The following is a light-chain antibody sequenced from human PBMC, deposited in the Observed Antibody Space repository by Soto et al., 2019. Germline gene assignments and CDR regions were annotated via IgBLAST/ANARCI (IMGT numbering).Light chain of an antibody. V-gene: IGLV1-40*01. CDR1: SSNIGAGYD. CDR3: QSYDSSLSVV. J-gene: IGLJ2*01. CDR2: GNS. Sequence: QSVLTQPPSVSGAPGQRVTISCTGSSSNIGAGYDVHWYQQLPGTAPKLLIYGNSNRPSGVPDRFSGSKSGTSASLVITGLQAEDEADYYCQSYDSSLSVVFGGGTTLTVL.